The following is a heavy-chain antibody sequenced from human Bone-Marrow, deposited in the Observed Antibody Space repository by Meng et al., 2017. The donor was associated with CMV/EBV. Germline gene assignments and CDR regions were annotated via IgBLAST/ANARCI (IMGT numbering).Heavy chain of an antibody. CDR1: GFTFSSYW. Sequence: GESLKISCAASGFTFSSYWMSWVRQAPGKGLEWVANIKQDGSEKYYVDSVKSRFTISRDNAKNSLYLQMNSLRAEDTAVYYCARDLNYSSSWSDAFDIWGQGTMVTVSS. CDR3: ARDLNYSSSWSDAFDI. D-gene: IGHD6-13*01. J-gene: IGHJ3*02. V-gene: IGHV3-7*01. CDR2: IKQDGSEK.